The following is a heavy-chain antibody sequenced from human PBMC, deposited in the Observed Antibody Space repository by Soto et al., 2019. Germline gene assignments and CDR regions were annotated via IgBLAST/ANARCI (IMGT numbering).Heavy chain of an antibody. Sequence: GGSVSLSCIASGFTFSDHYMTWIRQAPGKGLEWLSYISTSSSYTNYADSVKGRFTISRDNAMNSLYLQMNSLRAEDTAVYYCARLRLTGYFDYWGQGTLVTVSS. J-gene: IGHJ4*02. CDR1: GFTFSDHY. CDR3: ARLRLTGYFDY. V-gene: IGHV3-11*03. CDR2: ISTSSSYT.